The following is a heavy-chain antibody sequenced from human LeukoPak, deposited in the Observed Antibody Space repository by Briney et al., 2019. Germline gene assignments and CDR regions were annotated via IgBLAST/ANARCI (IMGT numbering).Heavy chain of an antibody. J-gene: IGHJ5*02. Sequence: PSETLSLTSTVSGGSISSSSYYWGWIRQPPGKGLEWIGSIYYSGSTYYNPSLKSRVTISVDTSKNQFSLKVSSVTAADTAVYYCARHGDCSGGSCENNNWFDPWGQGTLVTVSS. V-gene: IGHV4-39*01. CDR3: ARHGDCSGGSCENNNWFDP. CDR2: IYYSGST. CDR1: GGSISSSSYY. D-gene: IGHD2-15*01.